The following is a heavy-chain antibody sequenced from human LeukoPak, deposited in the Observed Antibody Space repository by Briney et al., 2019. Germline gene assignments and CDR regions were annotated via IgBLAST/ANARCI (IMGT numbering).Heavy chain of an antibody. D-gene: IGHD3-10*01. J-gene: IGHJ6*03. CDR1: DYTFTSYG. CDR3: ARDSRHGGYYYYMDV. CDR2: ISAYNGNT. Sequence: ASVKVSCKASDYTFTSYGISWVRQAPGQGLEWMGWISAYNGNTNYAQKLQGRVTMTTDTSTSTAYMELRSLRSDDTAVYYCARDSRHGGYYYYMDVWGKGTTVTVSS. V-gene: IGHV1-18*01.